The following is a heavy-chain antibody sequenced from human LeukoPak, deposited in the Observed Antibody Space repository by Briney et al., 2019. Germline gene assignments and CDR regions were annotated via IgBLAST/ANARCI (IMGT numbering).Heavy chain of an antibody. V-gene: IGHV1-18*01. Sequence: ASVKVSCKTSGFTFNTYGIAWVRQAPGQGLEWMGWISAYNGKTDYAQNPQDRVTMTTDTSTTTAYMELRSLRSDDTAVYYCAREGSLHDSGDYYLSWFDPWGQGTLVTVSS. CDR1: GFTFNTYG. J-gene: IGHJ5*02. D-gene: IGHD3-22*01. CDR3: AREGSLHDSGDYYLSWFDP. CDR2: ISAYNGKT.